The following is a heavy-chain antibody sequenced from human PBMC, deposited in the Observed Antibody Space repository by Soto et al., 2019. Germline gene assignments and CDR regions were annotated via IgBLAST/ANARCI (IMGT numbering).Heavy chain of an antibody. Sequence: GASVKVSCKAPGYTFTSYGISWVRQAPGQGLEWMGWISAYNGNTNYAQKLQGRVTMTTDTSTSTAYMELRSLRSDDTAVYYCARDFPAPAVAAAAQFDYWGQGTLVSVSS. V-gene: IGHV1-18*04. J-gene: IGHJ4*02. CDR1: GYTFTSYG. D-gene: IGHD6-13*01. CDR2: ISAYNGNT. CDR3: ARDFPAPAVAAAAQFDY.